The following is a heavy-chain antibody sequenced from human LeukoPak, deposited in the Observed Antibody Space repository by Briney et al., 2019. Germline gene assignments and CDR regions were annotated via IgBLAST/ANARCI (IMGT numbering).Heavy chain of an antibody. CDR1: GFTFSSYW. Sequence: GGSLRLSCAASGFTFSSYWMSWVRQAPGKGLEWVANIKQGGSEKYYVDSVKGRFTISRDNAKNSLYLQMNSLRAEDAAVYYCAASSGYYFSHFDYGGQGTLVTVSS. J-gene: IGHJ4*02. CDR2: IKQGGSEK. D-gene: IGHD3-22*01. CDR3: AASSGYYFSHFDY. V-gene: IGHV3-7*05.